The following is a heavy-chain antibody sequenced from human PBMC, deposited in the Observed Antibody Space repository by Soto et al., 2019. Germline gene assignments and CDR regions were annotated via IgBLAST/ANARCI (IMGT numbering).Heavy chain of an antibody. CDR2: ISSSGSTI. V-gene: IGHV3-48*03. Sequence: VGSLRLSCAASGFTFSSYEMNWVRQAPGKGLEWVSYISSSGSTIYYADSVKGRFTISRDNAKNSLYLQMNSLRAEDTAVYYCARDLGTTVTFDYWGQGTLVTVSS. CDR3: ARDLGTTVTFDY. J-gene: IGHJ4*02. CDR1: GFTFSSYE. D-gene: IGHD4-17*01.